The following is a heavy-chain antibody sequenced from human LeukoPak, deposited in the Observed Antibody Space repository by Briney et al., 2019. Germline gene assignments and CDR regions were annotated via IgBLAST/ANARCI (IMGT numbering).Heavy chain of an antibody. Sequence: SETLSLTCSVSGASISGGTYYWGWIRQPPGKGLEWIGSIYYTGSTYDNPSLKSRVTISVDTSKNQLSLKLSSVTAADTAVYYCARRGGSGRAFDYWGQGTLVTVSS. CDR2: IYYTGST. D-gene: IGHD1-26*01. CDR3: ARRGGSGRAFDY. CDR1: GASISGGTYY. V-gene: IGHV4-39*01. J-gene: IGHJ4*02.